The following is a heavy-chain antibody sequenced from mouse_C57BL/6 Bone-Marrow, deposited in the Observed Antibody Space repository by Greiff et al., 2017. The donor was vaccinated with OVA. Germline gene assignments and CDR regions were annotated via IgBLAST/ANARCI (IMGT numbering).Heavy chain of an antibody. CDR2: IDPSDSYT. Sequence: QVQLQQPGAELVMPGASVKLSCKASGYTFTSYSMHWVKQRPGQGLEWIGEIDPSDSYTNYNQKFKGKSTLTVDKSSSTAYMQLSSLTSEDSAVYYCARRGQMAWFAYWGQGTLVTVSA. D-gene: IGHD2-3*01. CDR3: ARRGQMAWFAY. V-gene: IGHV1-69*01. J-gene: IGHJ3*01. CDR1: GYTFTSYS.